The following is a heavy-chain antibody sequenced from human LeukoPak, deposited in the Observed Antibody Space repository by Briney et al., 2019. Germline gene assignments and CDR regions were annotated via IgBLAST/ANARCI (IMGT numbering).Heavy chain of an antibody. CDR1: GFTFSDYY. D-gene: IGHD3-10*01. CDR3: ARGQLAEDSGSYYTR. Sequence: PGGSLRLSCAASGFTFSDYYMSWIRQAPGKGLEWVSYISSSSSYTNYADSVKGRFTISRDNAKNSLYLQMNSLRAEDTAVYYCARGQLAEDSGSYYTRWGQGTLVTVSS. CDR2: ISSSSSYT. V-gene: IGHV3-11*06. J-gene: IGHJ4*02.